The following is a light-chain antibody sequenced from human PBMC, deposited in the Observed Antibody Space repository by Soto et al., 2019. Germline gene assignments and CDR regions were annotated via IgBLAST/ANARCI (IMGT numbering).Light chain of an antibody. Sequence: QAVVTQPPSVSGAPGQRVTISCTGSSSNIGAGYDVHWYQQLPGTAPKLLIYGNSNRPSGVPDRFSGSKPGTSASLAITGLQAEDEADYYCQSYDSSLSGHVVFGGGTKVTVL. V-gene: IGLV1-40*01. CDR3: QSYDSSLSGHVV. J-gene: IGLJ2*01. CDR1: SSNIGAGYD. CDR2: GNS.